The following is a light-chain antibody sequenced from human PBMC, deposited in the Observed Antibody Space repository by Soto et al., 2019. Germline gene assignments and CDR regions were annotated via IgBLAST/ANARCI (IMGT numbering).Light chain of an antibody. CDR2: KAS. Sequence: IQMTQSPSTLSASVGDRVTITCRASQSISDLLAWYQQKPGEAPKLLIHKASSLESGVPSRFSGSGSGTQFSLTISSLQPDDFATYYCQQYDNYSPFGGGTKVEIK. J-gene: IGKJ4*02. V-gene: IGKV1-5*03. CDR1: QSISDL. CDR3: QQYDNYSP.